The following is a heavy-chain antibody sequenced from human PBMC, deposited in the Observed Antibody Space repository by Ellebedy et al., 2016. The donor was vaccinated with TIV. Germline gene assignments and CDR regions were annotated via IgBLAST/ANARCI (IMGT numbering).Heavy chain of an antibody. V-gene: IGHV3-53*01. Sequence: GESLKISCAASGLSVSSNYMSWVRQAPGKGLEWVSIIYTTGKTFYADSVKDRFTISRDTGENTVYLEMNSLRAEDTAVYFCARDLFVDVFSSSEDVFDIWGQGTTVIVSS. CDR1: GLSVSSNY. CDR3: ARDLFVDVFSSSEDVFDI. J-gene: IGHJ3*02. CDR2: IYTTGKT. D-gene: IGHD6-6*01.